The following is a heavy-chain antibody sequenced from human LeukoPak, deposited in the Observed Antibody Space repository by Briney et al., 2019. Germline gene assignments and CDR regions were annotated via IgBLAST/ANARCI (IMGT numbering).Heavy chain of an antibody. CDR1: GFTFSSHS. J-gene: IGHJ6*03. Sequence: PGGSLRLSCAASGFTFSSHSMNWVRQAPGKGLEWVSYISSSSSTIYYADSVKGRFTISRDNAKNSLYLQMNSLRAEDTAVYYCARSYDFWSGCYYMDVWGKGTTVTVSS. V-gene: IGHV3-48*04. CDR2: ISSSSSTI. D-gene: IGHD3-3*01. CDR3: ARSYDFWSGCYYMDV.